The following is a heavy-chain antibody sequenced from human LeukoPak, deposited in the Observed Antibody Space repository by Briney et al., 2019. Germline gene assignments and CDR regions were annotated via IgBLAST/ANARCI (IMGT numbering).Heavy chain of an antibody. Sequence: SETLSLTCTVSGGSISSYYWGWIRQPPGKGLEWIGSIYYSGSTYYNPSLKSRVTISVDTSKNQFSLKLSSVTAADTAVYYCARRLVVEFDYWGQGTLVTVSS. CDR3: ARRLVVEFDY. CDR1: GGSISSYY. V-gene: IGHV4-39*01. CDR2: IYYSGST. J-gene: IGHJ4*02. D-gene: IGHD3-22*01.